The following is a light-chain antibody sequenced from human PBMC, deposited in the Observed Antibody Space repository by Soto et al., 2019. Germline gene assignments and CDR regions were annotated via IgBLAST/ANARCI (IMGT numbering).Light chain of an antibody. CDR3: QQLNSYLPLT. Sequence: DIQWTQCPSFLSASVGDRVTITCRASQGISSYLAWYQQKPGKAPKLLIYAASTLQSGVPSRFSGSGSGTEFTLTISSLQPEDFATYYCQQLNSYLPLTFGGGTKVDIK. CDR1: QGISSY. J-gene: IGKJ4*01. V-gene: IGKV1-9*01. CDR2: AAS.